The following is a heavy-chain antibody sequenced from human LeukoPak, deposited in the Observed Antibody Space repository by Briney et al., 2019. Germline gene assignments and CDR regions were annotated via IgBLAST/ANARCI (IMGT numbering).Heavy chain of an antibody. Sequence: PGGSLRLSCAASGFTFSSYGMHWVRQAPGKGLEWVAFIRYDGSNKYYADSVEGRFTISRDNSKNTLYLQMNSLRAEDTAVYYYAKVISGANYFDYWGQGTLVTVSS. D-gene: IGHD1-14*01. CDR2: IRYDGSNK. V-gene: IGHV3-30*02. CDR3: AKVISGANYFDY. J-gene: IGHJ4*02. CDR1: GFTFSSYG.